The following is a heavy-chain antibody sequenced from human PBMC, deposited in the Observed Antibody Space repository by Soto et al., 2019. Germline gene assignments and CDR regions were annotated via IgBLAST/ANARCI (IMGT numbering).Heavy chain of an antibody. CDR2: INSDGSSI. V-gene: IGHV3-74*03. CDR1: GFTFSRHW. J-gene: IGHJ4*02. Sequence: GGSLRLSCAASGFTFSRHWMHWVRQAPGKGLVWLSRINSDGSSIAYADSVKGRFTISRDNAKNTLYLQMNSLGAEETAVYFCARDRLDVTVVPGVDQPMFDFWGQGTPVTVSS. CDR3: ARDRLDVTVVPGVDQPMFDF. D-gene: IGHD2-2*01.